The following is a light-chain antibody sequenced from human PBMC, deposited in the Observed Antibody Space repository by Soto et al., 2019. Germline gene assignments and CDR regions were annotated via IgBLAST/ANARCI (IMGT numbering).Light chain of an antibody. CDR3: QQYGSSPYT. J-gene: IGKJ2*01. CDR2: GAS. CDR1: QSVSSSY. V-gene: IGKV3-20*01. Sequence: EIVLKQSPGTLSLYTGERATLSCRASQSVSSSYLAWYQQKPGQAPRLLIYGASSRATGIPDRFSGSGSGTDFTLTISRLEPEDFAVYYCQQYGSSPYTFGQGTKVDIK.